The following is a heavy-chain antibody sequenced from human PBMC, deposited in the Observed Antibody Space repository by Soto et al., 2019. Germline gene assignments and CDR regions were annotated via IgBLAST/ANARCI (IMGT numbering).Heavy chain of an antibody. Sequence: VQLVEFGGGVVQPGRSPRLSCAASGFTFSDYAMHWVRQAPGTGLEWVAVVSHDGRNTHYADSVKGRFTISRDSSKNTVSLEMTSLRAEDTAVYYCAKGGRQWLVTSDFNYWGQGALVTVSS. CDR3: AKGGRQWLVTSDFNY. J-gene: IGHJ4*02. CDR2: VSHDGRNT. V-gene: IGHV3-30*18. D-gene: IGHD6-19*01. CDR1: GFTFSDYA.